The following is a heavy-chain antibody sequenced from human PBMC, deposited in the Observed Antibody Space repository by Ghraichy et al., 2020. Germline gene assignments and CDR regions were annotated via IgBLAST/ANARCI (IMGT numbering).Heavy chain of an antibody. D-gene: IGHD6-19*01. CDR1: GGSISSYY. CDR3: ARDGSDSSGWYWFDP. CDR2: IYYSGST. Sequence: SETLSLTCTVSGGSISSYYWSWIRQPPGKGLEWIGYIYYSGSTNYNPSLKSRVTISVDTSKNQFSLKLSSVTAADTAVYYCARDGSDSSGWYWFDPWGQGTLVTVSS. V-gene: IGHV4-59*01. J-gene: IGHJ5*02.